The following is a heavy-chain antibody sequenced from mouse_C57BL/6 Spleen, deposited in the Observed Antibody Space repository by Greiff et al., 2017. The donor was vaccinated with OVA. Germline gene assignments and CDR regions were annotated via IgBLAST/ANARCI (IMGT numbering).Heavy chain of an antibody. CDR2: ISYDGSN. CDR3: ASRQLRLLAMDY. J-gene: IGHJ4*01. CDR1: GYSITSGYY. V-gene: IGHV3-6*01. D-gene: IGHD3-2*02. Sequence: VQLKQSGPGLVKPSQSLSLTCSVTGYSITSGYYWNWIRQFPGNKLEWMGYISYDGSNNYNPSLKNRISITRDTSKNQFFLKLNSVTTEDTATYYCASRQLRLLAMDYWGQGTSVTVSS.